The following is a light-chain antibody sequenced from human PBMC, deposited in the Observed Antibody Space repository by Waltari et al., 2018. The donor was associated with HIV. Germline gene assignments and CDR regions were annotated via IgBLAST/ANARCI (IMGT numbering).Light chain of an antibody. Sequence: QSVLTQPPSVSGAPGPRVTIPCTARNPNTGAGYAVPWYHPPPGTAPKLLIYSQSQRPSGVPDRFSGSKSGTSASLVITGLQAEDEADYYCQSYDSSRRVVFGGGTKVTVL. CDR1: NPNTGAGYA. V-gene: IGLV1-40*01. J-gene: IGLJ2*01. CDR2: SQS. CDR3: QSYDSSRRVV.